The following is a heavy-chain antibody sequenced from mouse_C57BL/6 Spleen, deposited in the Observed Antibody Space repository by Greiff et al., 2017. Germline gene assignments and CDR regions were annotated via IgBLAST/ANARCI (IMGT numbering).Heavy chain of an antibody. CDR1: GYTFTDYY. Sequence: VQLQQSGPELVKPGASVKISCKASGYTFTDYYMNWVKQSHGKSLEWIGDINPNNGGTSYNQKFKGKATLTVDKSSSTAYMELRSLTSEDSAVYYCAKGGYRDAMDYWGQGTSVTVSS. V-gene: IGHV1-26*01. CDR2: INPNNGGT. J-gene: IGHJ4*01. CDR3: AKGGYRDAMDY. D-gene: IGHD3-1*01.